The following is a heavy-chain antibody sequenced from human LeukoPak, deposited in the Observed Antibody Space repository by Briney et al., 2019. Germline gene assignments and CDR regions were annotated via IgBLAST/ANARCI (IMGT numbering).Heavy chain of an antibody. Sequence: VGSLRLSCAASGFTVITNDMTWVRQALGKGLEWVSVLYSDGNTKYADSVQGRFTISRDNSKNTLYLEMNSLSPDDTAVYYCARGVEPLAANTLAYWGQGTLVTVSS. D-gene: IGHD1-14*01. J-gene: IGHJ4*02. CDR1: GFTVITND. CDR2: LYSDGNT. CDR3: ARGVEPLAANTLAY. V-gene: IGHV3-53*01.